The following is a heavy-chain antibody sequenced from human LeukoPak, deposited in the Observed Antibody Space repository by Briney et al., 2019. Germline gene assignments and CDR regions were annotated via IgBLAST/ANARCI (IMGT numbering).Heavy chain of an antibody. CDR2: FDPEDGET. V-gene: IGHV1-24*01. Sequence: ASVKVSCKVSGYTLTELSMHWMRQAPGKGLEWMGGFDPEDGETIYAQKFQGRVTMTEDTSTDTAYMELSSLRSEDTAVYYCATYHAIRPYCFDYWGQGTLVTVSS. CDR1: GYTLTELS. CDR3: ATYHAIRPYCFDY. J-gene: IGHJ4*02. D-gene: IGHD2-8*01.